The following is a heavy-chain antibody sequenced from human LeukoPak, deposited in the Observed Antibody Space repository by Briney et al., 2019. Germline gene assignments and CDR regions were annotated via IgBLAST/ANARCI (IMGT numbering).Heavy chain of an antibody. V-gene: IGHV3-66*01. CDR3: ARDPPAVLIDTYG. J-gene: IGHJ4*02. Sequence: GGSLRLSCAASGYIVSDNYMSWVRQAPGKGLEWVSLVYSGGSTYYADSVKGRFTISRDNSKNMVYLQMNSLRAEDTAMYYCARDPPAVLIDTYGWGQGTLVTVSS. CDR1: GYIVSDNY. CDR2: VYSGGST. D-gene: IGHD2-8*01.